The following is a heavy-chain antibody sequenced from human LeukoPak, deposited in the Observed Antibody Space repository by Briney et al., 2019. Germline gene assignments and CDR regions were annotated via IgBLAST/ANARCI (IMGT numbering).Heavy chain of an antibody. CDR1: GFTFSSYG. J-gene: IGHJ4*02. CDR3: ARDKGAVVDY. CDR2: IWYDGSNK. V-gene: IGHV3-33*01. D-gene: IGHD2-15*01. Sequence: GGSLRLSCAASGFTFSSYGMHWVRQAPGKGLEWVAVIWYDGSNKYYPDSVKGRFTISRDNSKNTLFPQMNSLRAEDTAVYYCARDKGAVVDYWGQGTLVTVSS.